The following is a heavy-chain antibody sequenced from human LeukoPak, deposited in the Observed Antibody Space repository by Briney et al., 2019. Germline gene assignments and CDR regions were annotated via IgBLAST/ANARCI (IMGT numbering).Heavy chain of an antibody. J-gene: IGHJ4*02. Sequence: GGSLRLSCEVSGFTFSSYWMTWVRQAPGKGLEWVGRTTDKADSYTTEYAASVKGRFTISRDDSKNSLYLQMNSLRTEDTAVYYCARESGGSFYYWGQGTLVTVSS. CDR2: TTDKADSYTT. CDR1: GFTFSSYW. CDR3: ARESGGSFYY. V-gene: IGHV3-72*01. D-gene: IGHD1-26*01.